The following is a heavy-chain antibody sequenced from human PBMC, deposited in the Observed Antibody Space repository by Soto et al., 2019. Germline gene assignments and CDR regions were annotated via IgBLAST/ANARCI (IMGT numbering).Heavy chain of an antibody. CDR1: GYTFTSYY. CDR3: ARDPRRDTYYYGSGSQNWFDP. J-gene: IGHJ5*02. CDR2: INPSGGST. V-gene: IGHV1-46*03. Sequence: ASVKVSCKASGYTFTSYYMHWVRQAPGQGLEWMGIINPSGGSTSYAQKFQGRVTMTRDTSTSTVYMELSSLRSEDTAVYYCARDPRRDTYYYGSGSQNWFDPWGQGTLVTVSS. D-gene: IGHD3-10*01.